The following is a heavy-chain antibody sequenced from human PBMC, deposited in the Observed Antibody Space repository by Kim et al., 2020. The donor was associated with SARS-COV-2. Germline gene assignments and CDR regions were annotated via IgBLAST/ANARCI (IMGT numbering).Heavy chain of an antibody. CDR1: GYTFTSYG. Sequence: ASVKVSCKASGYTFTSYGISWVRQAPGQGLEWMGWISAYNGNTNYAQKLQGRVTMTTDTSTSTAYMELRSLRSDDTAVYYCARDQYSSSWYGAPYYYYGMDVWGKGTTVTVS. J-gene: IGHJ6*04. V-gene: IGHV1-18*01. CDR3: ARDQYSSSWYGAPYYYYGMDV. D-gene: IGHD6-13*01. CDR2: ISAYNGNT.